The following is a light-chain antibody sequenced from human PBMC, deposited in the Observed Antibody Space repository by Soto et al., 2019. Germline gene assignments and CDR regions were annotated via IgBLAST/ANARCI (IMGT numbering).Light chain of an antibody. CDR2: GAS. Sequence: EIVMTQSPATLSVSPGERVTLSCRASQSVKTNLAWYQQRPGQAPRLLVYGASTRAPGIPVRFYGSGFGTDFTLTISSLQSEDFAVYYCQQYVNLLVTFGGGTKVE. V-gene: IGKV3-15*01. CDR1: QSVKTN. J-gene: IGKJ4*01. CDR3: QQYVNLLVT.